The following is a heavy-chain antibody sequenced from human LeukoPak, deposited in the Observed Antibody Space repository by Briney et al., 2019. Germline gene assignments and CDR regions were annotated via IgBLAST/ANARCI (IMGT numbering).Heavy chain of an antibody. J-gene: IGHJ4*02. Sequence: PGGSLRLSCVVSGFTFSDYWMTWVRQAPGKGLEWVASINEDGIKKYYVDSVKGRFIISRDNSKSTVYLQMNSLRADDTAVYYCAKERQTGDYFTSDFWGQGTLVTVSS. V-gene: IGHV3-7*03. D-gene: IGHD4-17*01. CDR1: GFTFSDYW. CDR2: INEDGIKK. CDR3: AKERQTGDYFTSDF.